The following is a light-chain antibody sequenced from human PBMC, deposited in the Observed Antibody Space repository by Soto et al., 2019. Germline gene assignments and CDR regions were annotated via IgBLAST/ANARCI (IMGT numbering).Light chain of an antibody. V-gene: IGLV2-14*01. CDR3: GTWDSSLSAHV. J-gene: IGLJ1*01. CDR2: DVS. Sequence: QSALTQPASVSGSPGQSITISCTGTSSDVGGYNYVSWYQQHPGKAPKLMIYDVSNRPSGVSNRFSGSKSGTSATLGITGLQTGDEADYYCGTWDSSLSAHVFGTGTKVTVL. CDR1: SSDVGGYNY.